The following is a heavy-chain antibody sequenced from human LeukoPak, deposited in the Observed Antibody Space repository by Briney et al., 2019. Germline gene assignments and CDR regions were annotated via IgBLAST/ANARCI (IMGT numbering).Heavy chain of an antibody. CDR3: ARDSGYSGYDSTVRNAFDI. V-gene: IGHV6-1*01. D-gene: IGHD5-12*01. CDR2: TYYRSKWYN. Sequence: SQTLSLTCAISGDSVSSNSGTWNCIRQSPSRGLEWLGRTYYRSKWYNDYAVSVKSRMTINPDTSKNQFSLQLNSVTPEDTAVYYCARDSGYSGYDSTVRNAFDIWGQGTMVTISS. CDR1: GDSVSSNSGT. J-gene: IGHJ3*02.